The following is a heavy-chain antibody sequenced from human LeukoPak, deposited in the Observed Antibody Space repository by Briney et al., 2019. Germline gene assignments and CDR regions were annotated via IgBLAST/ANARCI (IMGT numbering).Heavy chain of an antibody. V-gene: IGHV3-53*01. CDR1: GFTVSSNY. Sequence: PGGSLRLSCAASGFTVSSNYMSWVRQAPGKGLEWVSVIYSGGSTYYADSVKGRFTISRDNSKNTLYLQMNSLRAEDTAVYYCARERPGAAATYYYYYMDVWGKGTTDTVSS. CDR3: ARERPGAAATYYYYYMDV. CDR2: IYSGGST. D-gene: IGHD6-13*01. J-gene: IGHJ6*03.